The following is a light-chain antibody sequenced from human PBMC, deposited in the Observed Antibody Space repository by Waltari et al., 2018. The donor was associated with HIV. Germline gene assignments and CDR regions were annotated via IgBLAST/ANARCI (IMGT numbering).Light chain of an antibody. CDR2: DNN. V-gene: IGLV1-51*01. J-gene: IGLJ3*02. CDR3: GTWDSSLSAVV. CDR1: NSTIGNNY. Sequence: QSVLTQPPSVSAAPGPKVTISCSGRNSTIGNNYVSWYQQIPGPAPKLLINDNNKRPSGIPDRFSGSKSDTSATLGITGLQTGDEADYRCGTWDSSLSAVVFGGGTKLTVL.